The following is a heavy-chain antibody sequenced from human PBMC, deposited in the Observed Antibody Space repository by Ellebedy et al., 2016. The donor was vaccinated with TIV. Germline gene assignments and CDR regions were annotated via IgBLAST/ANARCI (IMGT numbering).Heavy chain of an antibody. V-gene: IGHV3-15*01. J-gene: IGHJ4*02. CDR1: GFTFSNTW. Sequence: GESLKISCAASGFTFSNTWMSWVRQAPGKGLEWVGRIRSYTDGGTTDYAAPVEGRFTISTDNSKKTLYLQMNSLNTEDTAVYYCTTTNSAWYRGDYFDYWGQGTLVTVSS. CDR3: TTTNSAWYRGDYFDY. CDR2: IRSYTDGGTT. D-gene: IGHD6-19*01.